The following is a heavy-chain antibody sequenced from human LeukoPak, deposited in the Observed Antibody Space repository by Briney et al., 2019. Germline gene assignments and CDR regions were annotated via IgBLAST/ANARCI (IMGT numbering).Heavy chain of an antibody. CDR3: ARDLDYDILTGYYNWWFDP. D-gene: IGHD3-9*01. CDR2: ISAYNGNT. J-gene: IGHJ5*02. CDR1: GYTFTSYG. Sequence: GAAVKVSCQASGYTFTSYGISSRRPPPGQGLEWMGWISAYNGNTNYAQKLQGRVTMTTDTSTSTAYMEMRSLRFDDTAVYYCARDLDYDILTGYYNWWFDPWGQGTLVTVSS. V-gene: IGHV1-18*04.